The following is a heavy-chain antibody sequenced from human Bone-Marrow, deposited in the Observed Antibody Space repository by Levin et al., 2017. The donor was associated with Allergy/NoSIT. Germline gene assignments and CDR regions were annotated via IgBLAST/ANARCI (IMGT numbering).Heavy chain of an antibody. J-gene: IGHJ5*02. V-gene: IGHV3-7*01. Sequence: GGSLRLSCAASGFTFSSYWMSWVRQAPGKGLEWVANIKQDGSEKYYVDSVKGRFTISRDNAKNSLYLQMNSLRAEDTAVYYCARVVVDFWSSYYTRPDRGTNWFDPWGQGTLVTVSS. CDR2: IKQDGSEK. CDR3: ARVVVDFWSSYYTRPDRGTNWFDP. D-gene: IGHD3-3*01. CDR1: GFTFSSYW.